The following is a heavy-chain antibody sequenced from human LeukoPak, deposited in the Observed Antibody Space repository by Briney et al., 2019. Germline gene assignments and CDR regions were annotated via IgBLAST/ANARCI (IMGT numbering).Heavy chain of an antibody. D-gene: IGHD6-19*01. CDR2: IYYSGST. CDR1: GGSISSYY. CDR3: ARTSGWYYSFDY. J-gene: IGHJ4*02. Sequence: KSSETLSLTCTVSGGSISSYYWSWIRQPPGKGLEWIGYIYYSGSTNYNPSLKSRVTISVDTSKNQFSPKLSSVTAANTAVYYCARTSGWYYSFDYWGQGTLVTVSS. V-gene: IGHV4-59*01.